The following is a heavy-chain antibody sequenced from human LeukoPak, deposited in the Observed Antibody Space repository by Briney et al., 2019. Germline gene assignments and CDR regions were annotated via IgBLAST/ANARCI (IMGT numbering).Heavy chain of an antibody. CDR3: AVKSGYCSGGSCYPSDY. V-gene: IGHV1-18*04. Sequence: ASVKVSCKASGYTFTSYGISWVRQPPGQGLEWMGWIIVYNGNTNYEQKLQGRVTMTTHTSTSTASMELRSLSSDATAVYYCAVKSGYCSGGSCYPSDYWGQGTLVTASS. CDR1: GYTFTSYG. J-gene: IGHJ4*02. D-gene: IGHD2-15*01. CDR2: IIVYNGNT.